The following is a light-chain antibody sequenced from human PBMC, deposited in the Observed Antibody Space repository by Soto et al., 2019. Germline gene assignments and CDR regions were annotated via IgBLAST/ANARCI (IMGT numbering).Light chain of an antibody. CDR3: QQYNNFVA. CDR1: QSVSSN. Sequence: EILMTQSPATLSVSPGERASLSCRASQSVSSNLAWYQQKPGQAPRLLIYGASTRATGIPARFSGSGSGTEFTLTISSLQSEDFAVYYCQQYNNFVAFGQGTKVDIK. V-gene: IGKV3-15*01. J-gene: IGKJ1*01. CDR2: GAS.